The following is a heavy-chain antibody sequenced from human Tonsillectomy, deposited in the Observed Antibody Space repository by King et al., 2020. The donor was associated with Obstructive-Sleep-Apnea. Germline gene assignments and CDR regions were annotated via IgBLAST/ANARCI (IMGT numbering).Heavy chain of an antibody. J-gene: IGHJ5*02. CDR3: AREISVAGKGFDP. CDR1: GGSFSGYY. D-gene: IGHD6-19*01. V-gene: IGHV4-34*01. CDR2: INHSGST. Sequence: VQLQQWGAGLLKPSETLSLTCAVYGGSFSGYYWSWIRQPPGKGLEWIGEINHSGSTNYNPSLKRRVTISVDTSKNQFSLKLSSVTAADTAVYYCAREISVAGKGFDPWGQGTLVTVSS.